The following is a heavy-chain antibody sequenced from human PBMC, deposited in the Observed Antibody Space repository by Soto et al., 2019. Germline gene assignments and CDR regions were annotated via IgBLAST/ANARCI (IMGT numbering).Heavy chain of an antibody. J-gene: IGHJ5*02. V-gene: IGHV3-23*01. CDR1: GFTFSSYA. Sequence: EVHLLESGGGLVQPGGSLRLSSAASGFTFSSYAMSWVRQAPGKGLEWVSAISGSGGSTYYADSVKGRFTISRDNSKNTLYLQMNSLRAEDTAVYYCAKGGDYGSGLFDPWGQGTLVTVSS. D-gene: IGHD3-10*01. CDR3: AKGGDYGSGLFDP. CDR2: ISGSGGST.